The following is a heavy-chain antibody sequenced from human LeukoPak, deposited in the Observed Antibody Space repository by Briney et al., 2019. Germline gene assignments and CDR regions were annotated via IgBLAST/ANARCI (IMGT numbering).Heavy chain of an antibody. Sequence: SETLSLTCTVSGGSISSSSDYWGWIRQSPGKGLEWIGSIYHSGSTYYNPSLKSRVTISVDTSKNQFSLKLSSVTAADTAVYFCARQLRGEAVAGHLQPFDYWGQGTLVTVSS. CDR2: IYHSGST. V-gene: IGHV4-39*01. D-gene: IGHD6-19*01. J-gene: IGHJ4*02. CDR1: GGSISSSSDY. CDR3: ARQLRGEAVAGHLQPFDY.